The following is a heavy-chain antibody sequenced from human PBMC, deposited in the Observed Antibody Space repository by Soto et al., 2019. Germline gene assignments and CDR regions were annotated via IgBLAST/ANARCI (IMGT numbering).Heavy chain of an antibody. CDR2: ISGSGGSP. CDR3: AKARCSTTNCSVTDY. Sequence: PGGSLRLSCAASGFSFSTYTMSWVRRAPGKGLEWVSSISGSGGSPSYADSVQGRFFISRDNPKQTLYLQMNSLRAEDTAVYYCAKARCSTTNCSVTDYWGQGILVTVSS. D-gene: IGHD2-8*01. CDR1: GFSFSTYT. V-gene: IGHV3-23*01. J-gene: IGHJ4*02.